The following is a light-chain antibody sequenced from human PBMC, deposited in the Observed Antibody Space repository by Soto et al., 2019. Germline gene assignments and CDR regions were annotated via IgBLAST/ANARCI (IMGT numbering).Light chain of an antibody. J-gene: IGKJ1*01. CDR1: QSVSSTY. CDR3: QQYNNWPPWT. Sequence: EIVLTQSPCTLSLTPGERATRSCRASQSVSSTYLAWYQQKPGQAPRLLIYGAFSRATGIPDRFSGSGSGTDFTLTISRLEPEDFAVYYCQQYNNWPPWTFGQGAKVDIK. V-gene: IGKV3-20*01. CDR2: GAF.